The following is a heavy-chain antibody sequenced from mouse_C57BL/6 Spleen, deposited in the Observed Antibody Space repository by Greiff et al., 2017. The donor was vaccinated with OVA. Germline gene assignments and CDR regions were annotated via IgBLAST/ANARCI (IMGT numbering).Heavy chain of an antibody. J-gene: IGHJ1*03. CDR1: GYSITSGYD. V-gene: IGHV3-1*01. D-gene: IGHD2-5*01. CDR3: ARRGAYYSNWRYFDV. Sequence: DVHLVESGPGMVKPSQSLSLTCTVTGYSITSGYDWHWIRHFPGNKLEWMGYISYSGSTNYNPSLKSRISITHDTSKNHFFLKLNSVTTEDTATYYCARRGAYYSNWRYFDVWGTGTTVTVSS. CDR2: ISYSGST.